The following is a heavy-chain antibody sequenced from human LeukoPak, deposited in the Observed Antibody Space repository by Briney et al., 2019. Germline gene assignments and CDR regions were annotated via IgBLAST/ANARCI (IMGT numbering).Heavy chain of an antibody. D-gene: IGHD4-11*01. CDR1: GGSISGSSYY. J-gene: IGHJ4*02. CDR3: ARGLPGSNYLFDN. Sequence: SETLSLTCTVSGGSISGSSYYWGWIRQPPGKGLEWIGYIYYSGSTNYNPSLKSRVTISVDASKNQFSLKLSSVAAADTAVYYCARGLPGSNYLFDNWGQGTLVTVSS. V-gene: IGHV4-61*05. CDR2: IYYSGST.